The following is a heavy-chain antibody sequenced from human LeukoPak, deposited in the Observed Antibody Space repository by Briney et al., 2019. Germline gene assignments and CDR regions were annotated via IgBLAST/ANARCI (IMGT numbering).Heavy chain of an antibody. D-gene: IGHD3-22*01. CDR1: GYTFTGYY. CDR2: IHPNRGGT. Sequence: ASVTVSCLASGYTFTGYYMHWVRQAPGQVLEWMGWIHPNRGGTNYAQKFPGRATMTRDTSISTDYMELCRVRSDDTGVYYCARAYDSSGYRSNYFDYWGQGTLVTVSS. CDR3: ARAYDSSGYRSNYFDY. V-gene: IGHV1-2*02. J-gene: IGHJ4*02.